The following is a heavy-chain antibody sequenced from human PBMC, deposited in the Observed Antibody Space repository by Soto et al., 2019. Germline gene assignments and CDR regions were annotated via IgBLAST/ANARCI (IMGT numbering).Heavy chain of an antibody. CDR2: ISYDGSNK. D-gene: IGHD2-2*01. J-gene: IGHJ6*02. CDR1: GFTFSSYG. Sequence: GGSLRLSCAASGFTFSSYGMHWVRQAPGKGLEWVAVISYDGSNKYYADSVKGRFTISRDNSKNTLYLQMNSLRAEDTAVYYCAKDFVVVPAATSNYYYYYGMDVWGQGTTVTVSS. CDR3: AKDFVVVPAATSNYYYYYGMDV. V-gene: IGHV3-30*18.